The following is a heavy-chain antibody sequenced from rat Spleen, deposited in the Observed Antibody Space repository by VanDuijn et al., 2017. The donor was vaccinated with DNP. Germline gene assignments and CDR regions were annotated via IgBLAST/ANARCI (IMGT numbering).Heavy chain of an antibody. D-gene: IGHD1-1*01. Sequence: EVQLVESGGGLVQPGRSLKLSCAASGFTFSSFPMAWVRQAPKKGLEWVASISSGGGGTYYPDSVKGRFTISRDNAKSTHYLQINSLRSEDTATYYCASKVFPYYSGSNWFTYWGQGTLVTVSS. CDR1: GFTFSSFP. CDR2: ISSGGGGT. CDR3: ASKVFPYYSGSNWFTY. J-gene: IGHJ3*01. V-gene: IGHV5-46*01.